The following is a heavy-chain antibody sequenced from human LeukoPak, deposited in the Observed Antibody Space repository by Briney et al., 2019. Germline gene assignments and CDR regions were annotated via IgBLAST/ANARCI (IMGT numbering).Heavy chain of an antibody. J-gene: IGHJ4*02. Sequence: GGSLRLSCAASGFTFSSYSMNWVRQAPGKGLEWVSYISSSSSTIYYADSVKGRFTISRDNAKNSLYLQMNSLRAEDTAVYYCARTPYQYSGYDFVVYFDYWGQGTLVTVSS. CDR2: ISSSSSTI. V-gene: IGHV3-48*01. CDR1: GFTFSSYS. D-gene: IGHD5-12*01. CDR3: ARTPYQYSGYDFVVYFDY.